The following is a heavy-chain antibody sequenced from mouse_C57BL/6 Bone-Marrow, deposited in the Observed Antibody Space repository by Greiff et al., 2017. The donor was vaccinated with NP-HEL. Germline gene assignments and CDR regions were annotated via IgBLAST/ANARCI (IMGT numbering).Heavy chain of an antibody. D-gene: IGHD2-5*01. J-gene: IGHJ3*01. CDR2: INPYNGGT. V-gene: IGHV1-19*01. CDR1: GYTFTDYY. CDR3: ARILAYYSSGFAY. Sequence: VQLKESGPVLVKPGASVKMSCKASGYTFTDYYMNWVKQSHGKSLEWIGVINPYNGGTSYNQKFKGKATLTVDKSSSTAYMELNSLTSEDSAVYYCARILAYYSSGFAYWGQGTLVTVSA.